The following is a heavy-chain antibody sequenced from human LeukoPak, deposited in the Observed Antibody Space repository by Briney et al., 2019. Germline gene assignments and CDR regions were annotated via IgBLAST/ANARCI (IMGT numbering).Heavy chain of an antibody. D-gene: IGHD6-6*01. J-gene: IGHJ2*01. V-gene: IGHV1-69*13. Sequence: GASVKVSCKASGGTLSSYAISWVRQAPGQGLEWMGGIIPIFGTANYAQKFQGRVTITADESTSTAYMELSSLRSEDTAVYYCARDPGSSSFWYFDLWGRGTLVTVSS. CDR1: GGTLSSYA. CDR3: ARDPGSSSFWYFDL. CDR2: IIPIFGTA.